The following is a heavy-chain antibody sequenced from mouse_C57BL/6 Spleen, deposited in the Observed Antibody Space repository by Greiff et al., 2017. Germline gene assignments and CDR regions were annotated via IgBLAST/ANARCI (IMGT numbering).Heavy chain of an antibody. V-gene: IGHV5-6*01. CDR3: ARHEDYYGSSSFYYFDY. J-gene: IGHJ2*01. D-gene: IGHD1-1*01. Sequence: DVQLVESGGDLVKPGGSLKLSCAASGFTFSSYGMSWVRQTPDKRLEWVATISSGGSYTYYPDSVKGRFTISRDNAKNTLYLQMSSLKSEDTAMYYCARHEDYYGSSSFYYFDYWGQGTTLTVSS. CDR1: GFTFSSYG. CDR2: ISSGGSYT.